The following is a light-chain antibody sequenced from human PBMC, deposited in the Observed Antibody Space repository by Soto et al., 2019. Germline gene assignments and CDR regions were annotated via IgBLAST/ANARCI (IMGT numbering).Light chain of an antibody. J-gene: IGKJ5*01. CDR3: QQYGSSPPIT. CDR2: GAS. Sequence: EIVVTQSPGTLSLSPGERATLSCRASQSVSSTYLAWYQQKPGQAPRLLIYGASSRATGIPDRFIGSGSGTDFTLTISRLEPEDFAVYYCQQYGSSPPITFGQGTRLEIK. CDR1: QSVSSTY. V-gene: IGKV3-20*01.